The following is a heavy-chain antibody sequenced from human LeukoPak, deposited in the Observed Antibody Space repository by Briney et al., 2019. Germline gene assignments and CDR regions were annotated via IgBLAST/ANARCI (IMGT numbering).Heavy chain of an antibody. J-gene: IGHJ4*02. Sequence: GGSLRLSCAASGFTFSSYNMNWIRQAPGKGLEWVSAISSSSSYIYNADSVKGRFIISRDDAKNLLLLEMNSLRVEDTAVYYCAKVGTGNQYGSGDFDYWGQGTLVTVSS. CDR2: ISSSSSYI. CDR1: GFTFSSYN. CDR3: AKVGTGNQYGSGDFDY. D-gene: IGHD3-10*01. V-gene: IGHV3-21*01.